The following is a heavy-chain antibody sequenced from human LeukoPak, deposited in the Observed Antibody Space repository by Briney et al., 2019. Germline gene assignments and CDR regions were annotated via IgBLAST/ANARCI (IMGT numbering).Heavy chain of an antibody. V-gene: IGHV3-66*01. CDR2: IYGGGST. CDR1: GFSVSSNY. Sequence: PGGSLRLSCAASGFSVSSNYMSWVRQAPGKGLEWVSAIYGGGSTSYADAVKGRFIISRDNSKTTLYLQMNSLRAEDTAVYHCARERVACSGGTCYSDGFDVWGQGTMVTVSS. J-gene: IGHJ3*01. CDR3: ARERVACSGGTCYSDGFDV. D-gene: IGHD2-15*01.